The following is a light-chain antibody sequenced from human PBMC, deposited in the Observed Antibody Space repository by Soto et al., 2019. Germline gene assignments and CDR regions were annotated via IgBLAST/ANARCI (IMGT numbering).Light chain of an antibody. CDR2: GAS. Sequence: IQLTQSPSSLSASVGDSVTITCRASQDITSYLAWYQQKPGKAPNLLIYGASTLQSGVPSRFSGSGSGTEFTLTISSLQPGDFATYYCQQTYSFPLTFGGGTKVDIK. J-gene: IGKJ4*01. CDR1: QDITSY. CDR3: QQTYSFPLT. V-gene: IGKV1-9*01.